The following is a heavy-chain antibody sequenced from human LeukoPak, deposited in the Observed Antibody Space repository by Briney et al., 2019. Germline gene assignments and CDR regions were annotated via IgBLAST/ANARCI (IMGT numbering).Heavy chain of an antibody. CDR1: GFTFSHTG. CDR3: AKDYGTTGYYRGGFSVY. Sequence: GGSLTLSCAAYGFTFSHTGIHWVRQAPGKGLEWVALIYYDGSNQFYADSVKDRFTISRDNSKNMVFLYLNRQRDTHTAVNFCAKDYGTTGYYRGGFSVYCGEGDLLTASS. D-gene: IGHD2-15*01. CDR2: IYYDGSNQ. J-gene: IGHJ4*03. V-gene: IGHV3-33*06.